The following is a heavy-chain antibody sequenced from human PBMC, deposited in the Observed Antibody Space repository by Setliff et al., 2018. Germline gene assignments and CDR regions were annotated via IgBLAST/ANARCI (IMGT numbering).Heavy chain of an antibody. CDR1: GFTFSSYA. CDR2: ISGSGGST. V-gene: IGHV3-23*01. J-gene: IGHJ6*03. Sequence: GGSLRLSCAASGFTFSSYAMSWVRQAPGKGLEWVSVISGSGGSTYYADSVKGRFTISRDNSKNTLYLQMNSLRAEDTAVYYCARDPNSGSYWNYYYYMDVWGKGTTVTVSS. D-gene: IGHD1-26*01. CDR3: ARDPNSGSYWNYYYYMDV.